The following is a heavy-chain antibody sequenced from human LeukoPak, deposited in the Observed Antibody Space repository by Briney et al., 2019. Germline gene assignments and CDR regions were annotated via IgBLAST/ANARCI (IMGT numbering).Heavy chain of an antibody. CDR1: GYTFASYD. D-gene: IGHD3-10*01. V-gene: IGHV1-18*01. CDR2: ISTYNGNT. J-gene: IGHJ4*02. Sequence: ASVKVSCKASGYTFASYDITWVRQAPGQGLEWMGWISTYNGNTNYAQKLQGRVTMTTDTSTGTAYRELRSLRSDDTAVYYCARSSLYGSGSYFDYWGQGTLVTVSS. CDR3: ARSSLYGSGSYFDY.